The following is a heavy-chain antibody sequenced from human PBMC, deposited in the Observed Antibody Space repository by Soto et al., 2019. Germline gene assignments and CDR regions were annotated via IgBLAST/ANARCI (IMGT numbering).Heavy chain of an antibody. D-gene: IGHD3-22*01. J-gene: IGHJ5*02. CDR1: GDSLNDYH. CDR3: ARHAQMISSAPGWFDP. Sequence: PSETLSLTCTVSGDSLNDYHWGWIRQPPGKGLEWIGYIYYTGSTNYNPSLKSRVTISLDTSKNQFSLKLNSVTAADTAVYYCARHAQMISSAPGWFDPWGQGTLVTVSS. V-gene: IGHV4-59*08. CDR2: IYYTGST.